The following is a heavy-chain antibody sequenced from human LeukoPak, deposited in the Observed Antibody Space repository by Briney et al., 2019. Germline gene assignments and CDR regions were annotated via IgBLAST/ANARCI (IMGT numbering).Heavy chain of an antibody. Sequence: GGSLRLSCAASGFTFSDYTMNWVRLAPGKGLEWVSSISGSSNYIYYADSVKGRFTISRGNAKNSLYLQMNSLRVEDTAVYYCAGYCSSVSCRNIDYWGQGTLVTVSS. D-gene: IGHD2-2*01. CDR2: ISGSSNYI. V-gene: IGHV3-21*01. CDR1: GFTFSDYT. CDR3: AGYCSSVSCRNIDY. J-gene: IGHJ4*02.